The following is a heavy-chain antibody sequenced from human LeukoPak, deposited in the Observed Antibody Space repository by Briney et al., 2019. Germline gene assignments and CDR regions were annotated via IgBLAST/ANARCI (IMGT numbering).Heavy chain of an antibody. J-gene: IGHJ5*02. CDR3: ATSTVTHTRDP. V-gene: IGHV1-2*02. CDR2: INPYSGAT. Sequence: ASVKVSCRASGYTSSDFYCNWVRQTPGQGLEWMGWINPYSGATISAQNFQGRVTLTWDASIGTAYMELSRLRSDDTAVYYCATSTVTHTRDPWGQGTLVTVSS. D-gene: IGHD1-1*01. CDR1: GYTSSDFY.